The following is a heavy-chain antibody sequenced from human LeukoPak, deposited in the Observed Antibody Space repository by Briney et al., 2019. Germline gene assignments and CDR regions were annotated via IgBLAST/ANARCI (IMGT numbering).Heavy chain of an antibody. D-gene: IGHD1-26*01. CDR1: RYTFTSYS. V-gene: IGHV1-18*01. Sequence: ASVKVSCKASRYTFTSYSINRVREAPGQGLEWMGWISVYNGYTDYAKKFQGRVTMTTDTSTRTIYMELRSLTSDDTAVYYCARDSGWELKHYFFNYWGQGTLVTVSS. J-gene: IGHJ4*02. CDR3: ARDSGWELKHYFFNY. CDR2: ISVYNGYT.